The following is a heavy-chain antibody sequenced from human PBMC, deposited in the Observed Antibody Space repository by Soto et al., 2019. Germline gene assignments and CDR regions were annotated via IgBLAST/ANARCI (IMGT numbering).Heavy chain of an antibody. CDR3: TTRNYDFWSGYYLYYYYYMDV. CDR2: IKSKTDGGTT. Sequence: GGSLRLSCAASGFTFSNAWMSWVRQAPGKGLEWVGRIKSKTDGGTTDYAAPVKGRFTISRDDSKNTLYLQMNSLKTEDTAVYYCTTRNYDFWSGYYLYYYYYMDVRGKGTTVTVSS. J-gene: IGHJ6*03. V-gene: IGHV3-15*01. CDR1: GFTFSNAW. D-gene: IGHD3-3*01.